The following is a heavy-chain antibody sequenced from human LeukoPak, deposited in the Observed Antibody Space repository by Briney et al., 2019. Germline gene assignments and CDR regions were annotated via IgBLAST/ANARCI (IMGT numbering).Heavy chain of an antibody. Sequence: GGPLRFSGEASGLTFTGYAMTWVRQAPGKGLEWVSGISGSGGHTYNADSVEGRFIISRDNSKNTVSLQLSSLRVEDTAVYFCAKDREDSAMISGVFDLWGRGTLVTVSS. V-gene: IGHV3-23*01. D-gene: IGHD5-18*01. CDR1: GLTFTGYA. J-gene: IGHJ2*01. CDR3: AKDREDSAMISGVFDL. CDR2: ISGSGGHT.